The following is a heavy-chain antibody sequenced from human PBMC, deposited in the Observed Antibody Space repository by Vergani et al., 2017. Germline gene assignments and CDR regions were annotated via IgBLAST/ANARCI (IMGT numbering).Heavy chain of an antibody. CDR1: GGSFSGYY. V-gene: IGHV4-34*01. J-gene: IGHJ6*02. D-gene: IGHD3-10*01. Sequence: QVQLQQWGAGLLKPSETLSLTCAVYGGSFSGYYWSWIRQPPGKGLEWIGEINHSGSTNYNPSLKSRVTISVDTSKNQFSLKLSSVTAADTAVYYCESLYGPYYYYGMDVWGQGTTVTVSS. CDR2: INHSGST. CDR3: ESLYGPYYYYGMDV.